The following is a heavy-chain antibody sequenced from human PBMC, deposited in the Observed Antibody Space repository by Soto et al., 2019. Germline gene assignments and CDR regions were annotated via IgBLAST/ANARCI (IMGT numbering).Heavy chain of an antibody. Sequence: ASVKVSCKVSGYTLTGLSMHWVRQAPGKGLEWMGGFDPEDGETIYAQKFQGRVTMTEDTSTDTAYMELSSLRSEDTAVYYCATEDSYGPGPLDAFDIWGQGTMVTVSS. V-gene: IGHV1-24*01. J-gene: IGHJ3*02. CDR2: FDPEDGET. CDR1: GYTLTGLS. CDR3: ATEDSYGPGPLDAFDI. D-gene: IGHD5-18*01.